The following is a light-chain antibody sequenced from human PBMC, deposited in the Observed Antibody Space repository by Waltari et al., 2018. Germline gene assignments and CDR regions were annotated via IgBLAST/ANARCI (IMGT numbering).Light chain of an antibody. CDR3: QQSFNTPRT. Sequence: DIQMTQSPPSLSASVGDTITITCRASKSITRYLNWNQQKPGKAPKLLIYTTSTLQSDIPSRFSGSGSGTDFTLTISSLQPEDFATYYCQQSFNTPRTFGQGTKLEIK. V-gene: IGKV1-39*01. CDR2: TTS. CDR1: KSITRY. J-gene: IGKJ2*01.